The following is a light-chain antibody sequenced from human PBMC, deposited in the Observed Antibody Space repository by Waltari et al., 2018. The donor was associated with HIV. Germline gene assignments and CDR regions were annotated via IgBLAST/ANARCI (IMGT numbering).Light chain of an antibody. J-gene: IGLJ1*01. CDR3: QAWDSSTEGYV. Sequence: SYELTQPPSVSVSPGQTASITCSGDKLGDKYACWSQQKPGQSPVLVIYQDSKRPSGIPERFSGSNSGNTATLTISGTQAMDEADYYCQAWDSSTEGYVFGTGTKVTVL. V-gene: IGLV3-1*01. CDR1: KLGDKY. CDR2: QDS.